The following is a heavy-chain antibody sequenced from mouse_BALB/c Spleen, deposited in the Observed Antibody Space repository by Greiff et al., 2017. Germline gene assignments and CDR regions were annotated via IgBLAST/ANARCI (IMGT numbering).Heavy chain of an antibody. V-gene: IGHV5-17*02. CDR3: ASWDPYYAMDY. D-gene: IGHD4-1*01. Sequence: EVKLVESGGGLVQPGGSRKLSCAASGFTFSSFGMHWVRQAPEKGLEWVAYISSGSSTIYYADTVKGRFTISRDNPKNTLFLQMTSLRSEDTAMYYCASWDPYYAMDYWGQGTSVTVSS. CDR1: GFTFSSFG. CDR2: ISSGSSTI. J-gene: IGHJ4*01.